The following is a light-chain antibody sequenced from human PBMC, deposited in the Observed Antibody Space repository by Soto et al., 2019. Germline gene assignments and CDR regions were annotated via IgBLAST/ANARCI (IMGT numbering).Light chain of an antibody. CDR1: QSVSSSS. CDR3: QKYGSSPPIT. Sequence: EIVLTQSPVTLSLSPGERATLSCRASQSVSSSSLAWYQQKPGQAPRLLIYGASSRATGIRDRFSGSGSGTDFTLTISRLEPEDFAVYYCQKYGSSPPITVGQGTKVDI. CDR2: GAS. V-gene: IGKV3-20*01. J-gene: IGKJ1*01.